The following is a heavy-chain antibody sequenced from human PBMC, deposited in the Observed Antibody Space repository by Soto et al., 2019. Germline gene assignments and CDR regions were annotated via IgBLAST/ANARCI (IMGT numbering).Heavy chain of an antibody. J-gene: IGHJ4*02. V-gene: IGHV4-31*03. D-gene: IGHD5-12*01. CDR2: IYYSGST. CDR3: ARVRYSGYDLRAFYFDY. CDR1: GGSISSGGYY. Sequence: PSETLSLTCTVSGGSISSGGYYWSWIRQHPGKGLEWIGYIYYSGSTYYNPSLKSRVTISVDTSKNQFSLKLSSVTAADTAVYYCARVRYSGYDLRAFYFDYWGQGTLVTVSS.